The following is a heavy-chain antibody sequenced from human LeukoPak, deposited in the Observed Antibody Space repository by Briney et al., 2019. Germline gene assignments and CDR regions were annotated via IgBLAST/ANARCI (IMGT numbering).Heavy chain of an antibody. V-gene: IGHV3-30*18. D-gene: IGHD4-23*01. Sequence: GGSLRLSCAASGFTFSSYGMHWVRQAPGKGLEWVAVISYDGSNKYYADSVKGRFTISRDNSKNTLYLQMNSLRAEDTAVYYCAKGHYRGIYYYYGMDVWGQGTTVTVPS. CDR1: GFTFSSYG. J-gene: IGHJ6*02. CDR3: AKGHYRGIYYYYGMDV. CDR2: ISYDGSNK.